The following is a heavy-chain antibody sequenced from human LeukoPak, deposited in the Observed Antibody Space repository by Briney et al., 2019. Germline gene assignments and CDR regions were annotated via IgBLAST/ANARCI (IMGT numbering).Heavy chain of an antibody. Sequence: PGRSLRLSCAASGFTFSSYGMHWVRQAPGKGLEWVAVISYDGSNKYYADSVKGRFTISRDNSKNTLYLQMNSLRAEDTAVYYCATEWELDYWGQGTLVTVSS. CDR3: ATEWELDY. J-gene: IGHJ4*02. CDR1: GFTFSSYG. CDR2: ISYDGSNK. V-gene: IGHV3-30*03. D-gene: IGHD1-26*01.